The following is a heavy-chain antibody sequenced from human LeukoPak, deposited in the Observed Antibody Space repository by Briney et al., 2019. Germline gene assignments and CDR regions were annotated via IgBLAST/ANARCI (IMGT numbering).Heavy chain of an antibody. Sequence: GGSLRLSCAASGLPFSNYTLTWVRQAPGKGLVWVSSISGSSRYIHYSDSVRGRFSISRDNAKNSVYLQMDSLTADDTAVYYCARVNSALVVSSEGSWAGSLGFDHWGQGTLVSVSS. CDR3: ARVNSALVVSSEGSWAGSLGFDH. V-gene: IGHV3-21*06. J-gene: IGHJ4*02. CDR2: ISGSSRYI. CDR1: GLPFSNYT. D-gene: IGHD3-22*01.